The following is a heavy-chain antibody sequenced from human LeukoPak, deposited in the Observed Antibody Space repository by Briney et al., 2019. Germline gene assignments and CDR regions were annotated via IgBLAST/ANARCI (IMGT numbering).Heavy chain of an antibody. V-gene: IGHV4-59*12. CDR3: ASGAADGYDFGFDY. Sequence: SETLSLTCTVSGASLNDYYWSWIRQPPGKALEWIGFIHSSGSANSNPSLTSRVTISIDTSKNQFSLNLRSLTAADTAVYFCASGAADGYDFGFDYWGQGTLAAVSS. CDR1: GASLNDYY. D-gene: IGHD5-24*01. CDR2: IHSSGSA. J-gene: IGHJ4*02.